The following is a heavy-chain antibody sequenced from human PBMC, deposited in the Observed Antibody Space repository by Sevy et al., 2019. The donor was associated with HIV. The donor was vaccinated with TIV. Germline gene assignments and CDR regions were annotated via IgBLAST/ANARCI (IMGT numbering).Heavy chain of an antibody. V-gene: IGHV4-38-2*01. CDR2: IYHSGST. J-gene: IGHJ6*02. CDR3: ARLSFPYDFWSGYSENYYYGMDV. D-gene: IGHD3-3*01. CDR1: GYSISSGYY. Sequence: SETLSLTCAVSGYSISSGYYWGWIRQPPGKGLEWIGSIYHSGSTYYNPSLKSRVTISVDTSKNQFSLKLSSVTAADTAVYYYARLSFPYDFWSGYSENYYYGMDVWGQGTTVTVSS.